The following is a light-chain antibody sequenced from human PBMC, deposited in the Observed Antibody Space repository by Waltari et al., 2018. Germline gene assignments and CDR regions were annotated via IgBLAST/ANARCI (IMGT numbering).Light chain of an antibody. V-gene: IGKV1-9*01. CDR1: QGISSY. CDR3: QQSYRIPPIT. Sequence: DIQLTQSPSFLSASVGDRVTITCRASQGISSYLAWYQQKPGKAPKLLIYAASTLQSGVPSRFSGSGSVTEFTLTISSLQPEDFATYYCQQSYRIPPITFGQGTRLEIK. J-gene: IGKJ5*01. CDR2: AAS.